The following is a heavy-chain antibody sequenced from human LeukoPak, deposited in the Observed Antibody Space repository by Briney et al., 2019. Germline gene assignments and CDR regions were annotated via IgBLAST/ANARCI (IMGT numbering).Heavy chain of an antibody. V-gene: IGHV4-38-2*02. Sequence: PSETLSLTCTVSGYSISSGYYWGWIRQPPGKGLEWIGSIYHSGSTYYNPSLKSRVTISVDTSKNQFSLKLSSVTAADTAVYYCARALRYLDYWGQGTLVTVSS. CDR3: ARALRYLDY. CDR1: GYSISSGYY. J-gene: IGHJ4*02. D-gene: IGHD5-12*01. CDR2: IYHSGST.